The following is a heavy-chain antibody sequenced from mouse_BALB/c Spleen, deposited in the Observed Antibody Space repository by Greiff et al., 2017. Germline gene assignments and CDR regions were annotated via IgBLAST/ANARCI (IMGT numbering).Heavy chain of an antibody. V-gene: IGHV10S3*01. CDR1: GFTFNTNA. D-gene: IGHD4-1*01. CDR2: IRSKSNNYAT. J-gene: IGHJ3*01. CDR3: VRELGPSFAY. Sequence: EVQLVETGGGLVQPKGSLKLSCAASGFTFNTNAMNWVRQAPGKGLEWVARIRSKSNNYATYYADSVKDRFTISRDDSQSMLYLQMNNLKTEDTAMYYCVRELGPSFAYWGQGTLVTVSA.